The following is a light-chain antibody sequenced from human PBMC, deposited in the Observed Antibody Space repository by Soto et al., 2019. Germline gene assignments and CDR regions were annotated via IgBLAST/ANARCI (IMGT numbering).Light chain of an antibody. CDR3: QQYGSSSIT. J-gene: IGKJ5*01. CDR1: QSVSASQ. V-gene: IGKV3-20*01. Sequence: EPVLTQSPGTLSLSPGERATLSCLTSQSVSASQLAWYQQKPGQAPRLLIYGISKRAAGIPDRFTGSGSGTDFTLTIDGLEPEDFAVYYCQQYGSSSITFGQGTRLEIK. CDR2: GIS.